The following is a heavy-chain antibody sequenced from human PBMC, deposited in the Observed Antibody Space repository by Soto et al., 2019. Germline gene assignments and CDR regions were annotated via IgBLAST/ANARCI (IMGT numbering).Heavy chain of an antibody. CDR1: GFPVSISY. Sequence: EFQLVESGGALVQPGGSLRLSCAASGFPVSISYMSWVRQVPGKGLEWVSIMYSGGETYYAASVKGRFTVSRDNSKNTLDLQMTSLRAEDTGVYYCARRKYCISTTCFDYWGQGTLVTVAS. CDR3: ARRKYCISTTCFDY. CDR2: MYSGGET. J-gene: IGHJ4*02. V-gene: IGHV3-66*01. D-gene: IGHD2-2*01.